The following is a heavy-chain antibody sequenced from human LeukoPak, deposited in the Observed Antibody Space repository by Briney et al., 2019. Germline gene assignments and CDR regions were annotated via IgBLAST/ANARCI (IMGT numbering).Heavy chain of an antibody. CDR2: FDPEDGET. CDR3: ATNPIRYSYGYRY. D-gene: IGHD5-18*01. V-gene: IGHV1-24*01. Sequence: ASVKVSCKVSGYTLTKLSMHWGGQAPGKGLEGRGGFDPEDGETIYAQKFQGRVTMTEDTSTDTAYMELSSLRSEDTAVYYCATNPIRYSYGYRYWGQGTLVTVSS. J-gene: IGHJ4*02. CDR1: GYTLTKLS.